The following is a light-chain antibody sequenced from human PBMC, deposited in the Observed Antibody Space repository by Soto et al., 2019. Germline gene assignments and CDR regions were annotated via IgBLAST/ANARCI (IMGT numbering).Light chain of an antibody. CDR2: AAS. V-gene: IGKV1-39*01. Sequence: DIQMTQSPSSLSASVGDRVTITCRASETIASYVNWYQQRPGKAPKLLIYAASTLQSGVPSRFGGSGSGTDFTLTITSLQPEDFATDYCQQTYTPPRTFGQETKV. CDR3: QQTYTPPRT. CDR1: ETIASY. J-gene: IGKJ1*01.